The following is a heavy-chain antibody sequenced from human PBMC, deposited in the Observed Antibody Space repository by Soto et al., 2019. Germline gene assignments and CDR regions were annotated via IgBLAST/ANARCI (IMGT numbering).Heavy chain of an antibody. CDR3: AKDRASGYCSSTSCYNYYYYGMDV. D-gene: IGHD2-2*02. Sequence: PGGSLRLSCAASGFTFSSYGMHWVRQAPGKGLEWVAVISYDGSNKYYADSVKGRFTISGDNSKNTLYLQMNSLRAEDTAVYYCAKDRASGYCSSTSCYNYYYYGMDVWGQGTTVTVSS. CDR1: GFTFSSYG. J-gene: IGHJ6*02. V-gene: IGHV3-30*18. CDR2: ISYDGSNK.